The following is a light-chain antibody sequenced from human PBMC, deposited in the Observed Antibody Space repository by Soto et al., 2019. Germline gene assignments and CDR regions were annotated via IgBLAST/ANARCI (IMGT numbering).Light chain of an antibody. CDR3: QHYSTCLWT. J-gene: IGKJ1*01. CDR2: GAS. V-gene: IGKV3-15*01. Sequence: EIVMTQSPATLSVSPGERATLSCRASQSVDSKLAWYQQKPGQGPRLLIYGASSRATGIPARFSGSGSGTEFTLTITSLQSEDSAVYYCQHYSTCLWTFGQGTKVEIK. CDR1: QSVDSK.